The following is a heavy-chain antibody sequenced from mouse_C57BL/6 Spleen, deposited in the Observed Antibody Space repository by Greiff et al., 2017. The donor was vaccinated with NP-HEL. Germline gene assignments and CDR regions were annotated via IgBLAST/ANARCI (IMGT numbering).Heavy chain of an antibody. D-gene: IGHD1-1*01. Sequence: QVQLQQPGAELVRPGSSVKLSCKASGYTFTSYWMHWVKQRPIQGLEWIGNIDPSDSETHYNQKFKDKATLTVAKSSSTAYMQLSSLTSEDSAVYYSARERDYYGSSYVGYWGQGTTLTVSS. CDR3: ARERDYYGSSYVGY. V-gene: IGHV1-52*01. CDR1: GYTFTSYW. CDR2: IDPSDSET. J-gene: IGHJ2*01.